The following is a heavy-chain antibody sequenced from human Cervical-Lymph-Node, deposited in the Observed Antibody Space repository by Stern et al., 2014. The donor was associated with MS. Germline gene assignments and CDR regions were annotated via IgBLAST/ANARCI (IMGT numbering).Heavy chain of an antibody. CDR1: GDTLSELS. Sequence: VQLVQSGAEVKNPGASVKVSCKVSGDTLSELSMHCVRQAPGKGLEWMGGFDPEDDETIYAQKFQGRVTMTEDTSTDTAYMELTSLRSEDTAVYFCAAPAQRFLDFDYWGQGTLVTVSS. CDR2: FDPEDDET. J-gene: IGHJ4*02. CDR3: AAPAQRFLDFDY. D-gene: IGHD6-25*01. V-gene: IGHV1-24*01.